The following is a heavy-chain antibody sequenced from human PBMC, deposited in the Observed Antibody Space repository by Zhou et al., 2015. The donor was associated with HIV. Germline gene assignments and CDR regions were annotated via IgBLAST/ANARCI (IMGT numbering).Heavy chain of an antibody. D-gene: IGHD3-22*01. CDR1: GGTFSTFE. V-gene: IGHV1-69*06. CDR2: IIPIFGTA. Sequence: QVHFVQSGTEVKKPGSSMKVSCKASGGTFSTFEITWVRQVPGQGLEWMGGIIPIFGTANYAQKFQGRVTITADKSTSTAYMELSSLRSEDTAVYYCARDSSFSTDSSGYPRYYYGMDVWGQGTTVTVSS. J-gene: IGHJ6*02. CDR3: ARDSSFSTDSSGYPRYYYGMDV.